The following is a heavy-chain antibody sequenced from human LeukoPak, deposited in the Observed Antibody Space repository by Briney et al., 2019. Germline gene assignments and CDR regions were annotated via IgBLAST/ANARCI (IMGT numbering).Heavy chain of an antibody. CDR3: ARAEGSNGRMS. CDR2: INPHSGDT. CDR1: GYTFTGYF. D-gene: IGHD2-8*01. J-gene: IGHJ5*02. V-gene: IGHV1-2*02. Sequence: ASVKVSCKASGYTFTGYFMHWVRQAPGQGLEWMGWINPHSGDTNYAQKFQGRVTMTRDTSISTAYMELSRLRSDDTAVYYCARAEGSNGRMSWGQGTLVTVSS.